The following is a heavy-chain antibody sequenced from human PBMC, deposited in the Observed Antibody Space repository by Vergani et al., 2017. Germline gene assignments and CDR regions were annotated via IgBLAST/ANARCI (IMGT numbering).Heavy chain of an antibody. Sequence: EVQLVESGGGLVQPGGSLRLSCAASGFTFSRYSMNWVRQAPGQGLEWVSYISSSSSTIYYADAVKGRFTISRDNAKNSLYLQMNSLRAEDTAVYYCARATGDYCSSTSCYLGYFVLWGRGTLVTVSS. V-gene: IGHV3-48*01. CDR2: ISSSSSTI. J-gene: IGHJ2*01. CDR1: GFTFSRYS. CDR3: ARATGDYCSSTSCYLGYFVL. D-gene: IGHD2-2*01.